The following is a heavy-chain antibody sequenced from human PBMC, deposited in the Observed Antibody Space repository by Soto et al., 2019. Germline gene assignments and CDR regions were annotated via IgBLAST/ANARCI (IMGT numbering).Heavy chain of an antibody. D-gene: IGHD3-22*01. J-gene: IGHJ3*02. Sequence: QMQLVQSGPEVKKPGTSVKVSCKASGFTFTSSAVQWVRQARGQRLEWIGWIVVGSGNTNYAQKFQERVTITRDMSTSTAYMELSSRRSEDTAVYYCAADGSDYYDSSGYYGYAFDIWGQGTMVTVSS. CDR1: GFTFTSSA. CDR2: IVVGSGNT. V-gene: IGHV1-58*01. CDR3: AADGSDYYDSSGYYGYAFDI.